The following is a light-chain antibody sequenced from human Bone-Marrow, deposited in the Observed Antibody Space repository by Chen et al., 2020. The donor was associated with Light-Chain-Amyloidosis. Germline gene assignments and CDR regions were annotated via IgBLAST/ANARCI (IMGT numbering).Light chain of an antibody. CDR1: QSISSSH. Sequence: EIVLTQSPGTLYLSPGERATLSCRASQSISSSHLSWYQQKPGQAPRLVIYGASTRATGTPDRFSGSGSGTDFTLTISRLEPEDSAVYFCLQYGTSPPRTFGQGTTVEIK. J-gene: IGKJ1*01. V-gene: IGKV3-20*01. CDR3: LQYGTSPPRT. CDR2: GAS.